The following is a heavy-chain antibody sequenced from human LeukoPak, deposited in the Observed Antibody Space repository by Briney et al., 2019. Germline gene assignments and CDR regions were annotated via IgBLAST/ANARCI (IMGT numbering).Heavy chain of an antibody. CDR2: IYYSGST. CDR3: ARVAAAGVDY. J-gene: IGHJ4*02. V-gene: IGHV4-30-4*01. CDR1: GGSISSGDYY. Sequence: SETLSLTCTVSGGSISSGDYYWSWIRQPPGKGLEWIGYIYYSGSTYYNPSLKSRVTVSVDTSKNQFSLKLSSVTAADTAVYYCARVAAAGVDYWGQGTLVTVSS. D-gene: IGHD6-13*01.